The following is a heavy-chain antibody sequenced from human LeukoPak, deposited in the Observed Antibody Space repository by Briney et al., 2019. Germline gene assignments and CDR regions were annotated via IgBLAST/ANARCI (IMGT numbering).Heavy chain of an antibody. J-gene: IGHJ4*02. Sequence: GASVKVSCKASGYTFTGYYMHWVRQAPGQGLEWMGRINPNSGGTNYAQKFQGRVTMTRDTSISTAYMELSRPRSDDTAVYYCARSRFFSGYSSHDYWGQGTLVTVSS. CDR3: ARSRFFSGYSSHDY. CDR2: INPNSGGT. V-gene: IGHV1-2*06. CDR1: GYTFTGYY. D-gene: IGHD5-12*01.